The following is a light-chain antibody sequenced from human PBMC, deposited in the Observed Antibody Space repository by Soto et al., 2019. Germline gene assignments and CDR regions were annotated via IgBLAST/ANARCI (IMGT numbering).Light chain of an antibody. CDR3: QQYYTWPWT. CDR1: QGVSSS. J-gene: IGKJ1*01. V-gene: IGKV1-8*01. Sequence: AIRMTQSPSSLSASTGDRVTITCRASQGVSSSLAWYQQKPGETPILLIFAASTLQSDVPSRFSGSGSGTDFTLTISCLQSSDFATYYCQQYYTWPWTFGQGTKVEVK. CDR2: AAS.